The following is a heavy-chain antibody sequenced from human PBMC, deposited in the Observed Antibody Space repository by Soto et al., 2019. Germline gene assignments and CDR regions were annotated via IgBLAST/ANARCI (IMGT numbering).Heavy chain of an antibody. CDR3: AKYCSSTSCYGGGNY. V-gene: IGHV3-48*01. J-gene: IGHJ4*02. Sequence: GGSLRLSCAASGFTFRSYSMNWVRQAPGKGLEWVSYISSTSSPIYYADSVKGRFTISRDNAKNSLYLQMNSLRAEDTAVYYCAKYCSSTSCYGGGNYWGQGTLVTVS. CDR2: ISSTSSPI. CDR1: GFTFRSYS. D-gene: IGHD2-2*01.